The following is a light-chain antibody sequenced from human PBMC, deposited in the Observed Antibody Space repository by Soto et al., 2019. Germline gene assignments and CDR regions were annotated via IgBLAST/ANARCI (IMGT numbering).Light chain of an antibody. CDR3: QQYNSYPWT. J-gene: IGKJ1*01. V-gene: IGKV1-5*01. CDR2: EAS. Sequence: DIQMTQSPSTLSASVGDRVTITCRASQSISSWLAWYQQKPGKAPKVLIYEASSLKSGVPSRFSGSGSGTEFTLTISSLQPDDFATYYCQQYNSYPWTFGQGTKVEIK. CDR1: QSISSW.